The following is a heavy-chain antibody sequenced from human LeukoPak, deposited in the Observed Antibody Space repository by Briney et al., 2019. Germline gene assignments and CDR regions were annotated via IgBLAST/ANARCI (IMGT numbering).Heavy chain of an antibody. CDR1: GFTVSSNS. J-gene: IGHJ4*02. CDR3: AKAPSYIVVVPAAIDY. V-gene: IGHV3-30*02. D-gene: IGHD2-2*01. Sequence: GGSLRLSCTVSGFTVSSNSMSWVRQAPGKGLEWVAFIRYDGSNKYYADSVKGRFTISRDNSKNTLYLQMNSLRAEDTAVYYCAKAPSYIVVVPAAIDYWGQGTLVTVSS. CDR2: IRYDGSNK.